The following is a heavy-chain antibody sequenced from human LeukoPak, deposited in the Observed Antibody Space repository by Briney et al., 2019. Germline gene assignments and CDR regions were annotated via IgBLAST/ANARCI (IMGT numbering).Heavy chain of an antibody. CDR3: AREGGLIATLSYTYYGMDV. V-gene: IGHV1-3*01. J-gene: IGHJ6*02. Sequence: ASVTVSCTASGYTFTSYAIHWVRQAPGQRLEWMGWISAGNGNTKYSQNFQGRVTIISNTSATTAFMELRSLRSDDTAVYYCAREGGLIATLSYTYYGMDVRGQGTTVTVSS. CDR2: ISAGNGNT. D-gene: IGHD3-16*01. CDR1: GYTFTSYA.